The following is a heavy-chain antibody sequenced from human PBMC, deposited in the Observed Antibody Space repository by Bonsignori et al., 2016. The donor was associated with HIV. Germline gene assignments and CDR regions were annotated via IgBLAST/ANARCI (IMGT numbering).Heavy chain of an antibody. CDR2: ISAYNGNT. D-gene: IGHD3-22*01. Sequence: ASVKVSCKASSYTFTSYGISWVRQAPGQGLEWMGWISAYNGNTNYAQKLQGRVTMTTDTSTSTAYMELRSLRSDDTAVYYCARSYYYDSSGYLWGLVGNYYYYMDVWGKGTTVTVSS. V-gene: IGHV1-18*01. CDR1: SYTFTSYG. CDR3: ARSYYYDSSGYLWGLVGNYYYYMDV. J-gene: IGHJ6*03.